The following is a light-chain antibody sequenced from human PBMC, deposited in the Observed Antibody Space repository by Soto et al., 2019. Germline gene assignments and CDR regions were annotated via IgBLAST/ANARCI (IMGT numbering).Light chain of an antibody. V-gene: IGKV1-39*01. CDR1: QSISSY. CDR2: VAS. Sequence: DIQMTQSPSSLSASVGDRVTITCRASQSISSYLNWYQQKPGKAPNLLIYVASSLQSGVPSRFSGSGSGTDFTLPISSLQPEDFATYYCQQSYCTPPTFGGGTKVEIK. CDR3: QQSYCTPPT. J-gene: IGKJ4*01.